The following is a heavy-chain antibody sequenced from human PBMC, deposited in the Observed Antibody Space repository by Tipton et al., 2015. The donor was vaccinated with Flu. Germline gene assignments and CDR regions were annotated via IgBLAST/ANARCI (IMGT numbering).Heavy chain of an antibody. Sequence: TLSLTCSVSGDSIGSDYYWGWIRQSPGKGLEWIANMYRSGNTYYNPSLQSRVTTSIDKSKNQFSLKLTSVTAADTAIYYCAWRDYSNYVSAPKNWFDPWGRGILVTGSS. D-gene: IGHD4-11*01. CDR2: MYRSGNT. V-gene: IGHV4-38-2*01. CDR1: GDSIGSDYY. J-gene: IGHJ5*02. CDR3: AWRDYSNYVSAPKNWFDP.